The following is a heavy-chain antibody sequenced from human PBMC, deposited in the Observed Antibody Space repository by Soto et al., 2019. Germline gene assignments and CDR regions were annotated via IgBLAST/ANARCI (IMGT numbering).Heavy chain of an antibody. J-gene: IGHJ1*01. CDR3: ARIPYYYDSSGSAVKYFQH. V-gene: IGHV1-3*01. Sequence: ASVKVSCKASGYTSTNYGMHWVRQAPGQRLEWMGWINAGSGNTKYSQKFQGRVTITADESTSTAYMELSSLRSEDTAVYYCARIPYYYDSSGSAVKYFQHWGQGTLVTVSS. CDR2: INAGSGNT. CDR1: GYTSTNYG. D-gene: IGHD3-22*01.